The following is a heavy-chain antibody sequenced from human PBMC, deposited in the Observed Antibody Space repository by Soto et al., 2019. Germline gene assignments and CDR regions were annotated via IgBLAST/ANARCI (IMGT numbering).Heavy chain of an antibody. CDR1: GGSISSSSYY. CDR2: IYYSGST. CDR3: ARHTPAISISDH. V-gene: IGHV4-39*01. Sequence: QLQLQESGPGLVKPSETLSLTCTVSGGSISSSSYYWGWIRQPPGKGLEWIGRIYYSGSTYYNPSLKSRGTISVDTSKNQFSLTLSSVTAADTAVYYCARHTPAISISDHWGQGTLVTVSS. J-gene: IGHJ4*02. D-gene: IGHD2-15*01.